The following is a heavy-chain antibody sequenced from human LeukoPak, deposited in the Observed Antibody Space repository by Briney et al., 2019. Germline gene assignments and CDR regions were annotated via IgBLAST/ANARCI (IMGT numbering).Heavy chain of an antibody. CDR2: ISGSGGST. CDR3: AKRGYDILTGSSRPRASDYYYGMDV. D-gene: IGHD3-9*01. Sequence: GGSLRLSCAASGFTFSSYAMSWVRQAPGKGLEWVSAISGSGGSTYYADSVKGRFTISRDNSKNTLYLQMNSLRAEDTAVYYCAKRGYDILTGSSRPRASDYYYGMDVWGQGTTVTVSS. V-gene: IGHV3-23*01. J-gene: IGHJ6*02. CDR1: GFTFSSYA.